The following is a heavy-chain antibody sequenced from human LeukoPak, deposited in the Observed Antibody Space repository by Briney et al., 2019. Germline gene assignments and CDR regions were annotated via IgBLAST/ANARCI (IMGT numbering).Heavy chain of an antibody. V-gene: IGHV3-21*04. Sequence: PGRSLRLSCAPSGFTFSSYSMNWVRQAPGKGLEWVSPISSSSSYIYYADSVKGRFTISRDNSKNTLYLQMDSLRVEDTAFYYCSKDRGRGWGQGTLVTVSS. CDR2: ISSSSSYI. J-gene: IGHJ4*02. D-gene: IGHD3-10*01. CDR1: GFTFSSYS. CDR3: SKDRGRG.